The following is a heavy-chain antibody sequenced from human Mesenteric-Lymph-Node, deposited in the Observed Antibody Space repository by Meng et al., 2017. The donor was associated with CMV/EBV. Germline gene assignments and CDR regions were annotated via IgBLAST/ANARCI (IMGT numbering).Heavy chain of an antibody. J-gene: IGHJ6*02. D-gene: IGHD6-13*01. Sequence: GESLKISCAASGFTFSSYSMNWVRQAPGKGLEWVANIKHDGSAMYYVDSVKGRFTISRDNAKNSLYLQMNSLRAEDTAVYYCVRELAAAGYGMDVWGQGTTVTVSS. CDR1: GFTFSSYS. CDR2: IKHDGSAM. CDR3: VRELAAAGYGMDV. V-gene: IGHV3-7*01.